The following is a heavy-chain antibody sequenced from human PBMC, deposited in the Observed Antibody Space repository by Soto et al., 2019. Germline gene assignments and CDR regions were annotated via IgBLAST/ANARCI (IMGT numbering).Heavy chain of an antibody. CDR2: IYYSGST. J-gene: IGHJ6*03. V-gene: IGHV4-39*07. D-gene: IGHD3-16*02. CDR3: ARLSEGFYYYYMDV. Sequence: PSETLSLTCTVSGGSISSSSYYWGWIRQPPGKGLEWIGSIYYSGSTNYNPSLKSRVTISVDTSKNQFSLKLSSVTAADTAVYYCARLSEGFYYYYMDVWGKGTTVTVSS. CDR1: GGSISSSSYY.